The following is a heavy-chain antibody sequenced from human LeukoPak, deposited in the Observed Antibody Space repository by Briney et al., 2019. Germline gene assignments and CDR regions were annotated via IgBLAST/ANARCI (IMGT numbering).Heavy chain of an antibody. V-gene: IGHV3-7*03. CDR3: ARVGYGSGSYYFDY. CDR2: IKQDGSEK. CDR1: GFTFSSYW. Sequence: GGSLRLSCAASGFTFSSYWMSWVRQAPGKGLEWVANIKQDGSEKHYVDSVKGRFTISRDNAKNSLYLQMNSLRAEDTAVYYCARVGYGSGSYYFDYWGQGTLVTVSS. J-gene: IGHJ4*02. D-gene: IGHD3-10*01.